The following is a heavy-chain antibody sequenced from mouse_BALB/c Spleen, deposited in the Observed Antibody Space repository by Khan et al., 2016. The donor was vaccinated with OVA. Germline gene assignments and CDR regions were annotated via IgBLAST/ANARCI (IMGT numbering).Heavy chain of an antibody. J-gene: IGHJ2*01. CDR3: ARVYGGDFDY. CDR2: ISYSGNT. D-gene: IGHD2-10*02. Sequence: VQLKESGPGLVKPSQSLSLTCTVTGYSITSDYAWNWIRQFPGNKLEWMGHISYSGNTKYNPSLKSRISVTRDTYKNQIFLQLNSVTAEDTATYYCARVYGGDFDYWGQGTTLTVSS. V-gene: IGHV3-2*02. CDR1: GYSITSDYA.